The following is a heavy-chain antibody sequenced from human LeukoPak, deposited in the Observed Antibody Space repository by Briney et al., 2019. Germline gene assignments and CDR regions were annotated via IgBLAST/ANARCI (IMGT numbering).Heavy chain of an antibody. D-gene: IGHD2-21*02. V-gene: IGHV4-34*01. CDR3: ARKGGAYCGGDCYSGGWFDP. CDR2: INHSGST. J-gene: IGHJ5*02. CDR1: GGSFSGYY. Sequence: PSETLSLTCAVNGGSFSGYYWSWIRQPPGKGLEWIGEINHSGSTNYNPSLKSRVTISVDTSKNQFSLKLSSVTAADTAVYYCARKGGAYCGGDCYSGGWFDPWGQGTLVTVSS.